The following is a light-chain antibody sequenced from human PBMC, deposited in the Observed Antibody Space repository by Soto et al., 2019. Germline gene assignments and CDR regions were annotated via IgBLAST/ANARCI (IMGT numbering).Light chain of an antibody. Sequence: EIVLTQSPGTLSLSPGERATLSCRASQSVSSSYLAWYQQKPGQAPRLLIYGASSRATGLPDRFSGSGSGTDFTITISRLEPEDFAVYYCQQYGSSPLTFGQGTKLEIK. V-gene: IGKV3-20*01. J-gene: IGKJ2*01. CDR1: QSVSSSY. CDR2: GAS. CDR3: QQYGSSPLT.